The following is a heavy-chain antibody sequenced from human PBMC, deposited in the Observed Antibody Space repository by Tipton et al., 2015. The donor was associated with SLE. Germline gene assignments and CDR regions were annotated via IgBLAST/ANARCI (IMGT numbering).Heavy chain of an antibody. D-gene: IGHD3-3*01. V-gene: IGHV3-74*01. CDR3: ARGSLSGVIITPIGY. J-gene: IGHJ4*02. CDR1: GFTFTNYW. CDR2: INSDGSTT. Sequence: GSLRLSCAASGFTFTNYWMHWVRQAPGKGLVWVSRINSDGSTTSYADSVKGRFTISRDNAKNSLYLQMTSLSDGDTAIYYCARGSLSGVIITPIGYWGQGTLVTVSS.